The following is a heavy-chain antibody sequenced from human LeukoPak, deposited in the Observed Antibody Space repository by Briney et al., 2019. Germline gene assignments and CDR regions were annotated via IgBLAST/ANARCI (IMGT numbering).Heavy chain of an antibody. J-gene: IGHJ4*02. D-gene: IGHD2-15*01. CDR3: AKDRDVVVVAATQYSY. CDR1: GFTFSSYA. V-gene: IGHV3-23*01. Sequence: GGSLRLSCAASGFTFSSYAMSWVRQAPGKGLEWVSAISGSGGSTYYADSVKGRFTISRDNSENTLYLQMNSLRAEDTAVYYCAKDRDVVVVAATQYSYWGQGTLVTVSS. CDR2: ISGSGGST.